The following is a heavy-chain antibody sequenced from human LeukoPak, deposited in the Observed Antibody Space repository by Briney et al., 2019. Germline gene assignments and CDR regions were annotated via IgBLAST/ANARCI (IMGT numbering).Heavy chain of an antibody. D-gene: IGHD4-17*01. V-gene: IGHV3-23*01. CDR3: ATPDYGDYFFDY. CDR2: ISGGGGST. J-gene: IGHJ4*02. CDR1: GFTFSSYA. Sequence: QAGGSLRLSCAASGFTFSSYAMSWVRQAPGKGLEWVSAISGGGGSTYYADSVKGRFTISRDNSKNTLYLQMNSLRAEDTAVYYCATPDYGDYFFDYWGQGTLVTVTS.